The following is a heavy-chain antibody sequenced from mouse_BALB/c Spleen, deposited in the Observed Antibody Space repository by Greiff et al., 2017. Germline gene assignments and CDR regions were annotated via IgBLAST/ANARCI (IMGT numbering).Heavy chain of an antibody. CDR3: ARSARYYYGSNYAMDY. V-gene: IGHV1-18*01. CDR2: INPYNGGT. J-gene: IGHJ4*01. Sequence: EVQLQQSGPELVKPGASMKISCKASGYSFTGYTMNWVKQSHGKNLEWIGLINPYNGGTSYNQKFKGKATLTVDKSSSTAYMELLSLTSEDSAVYYCARSARYYYGSNYAMDYWGQGTSVTVSS. D-gene: IGHD1-1*01. CDR1: GYSFTGYT.